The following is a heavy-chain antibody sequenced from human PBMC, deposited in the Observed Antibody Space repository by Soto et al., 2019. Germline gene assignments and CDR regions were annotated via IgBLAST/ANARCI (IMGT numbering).Heavy chain of an antibody. V-gene: IGHV3-13*05. CDR2: ISAAGDP. Sequence: EVQLVESGGGLVRPGGSLRLSCKASGFTFRNYDMHWVRQGTGKGLEWVSGISAAGDPDYADSVEGRFTISRENAQNSFFLQMNSLRVGDTAVYYCARTDRDFYGLDVWGQGTTVIVSS. J-gene: IGHJ6*02. CDR3: ARTDRDFYGLDV. CDR1: GFTFRNYD.